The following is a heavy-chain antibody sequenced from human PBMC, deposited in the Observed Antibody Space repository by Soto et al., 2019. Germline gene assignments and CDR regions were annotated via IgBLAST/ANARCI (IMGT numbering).Heavy chain of an antibody. CDR2: IIPILGIA. D-gene: IGHD3-10*01. CDR1: GGTFSSYT. CDR3: ARGGKVRGVIRYYYYGRDV. V-gene: IGHV1-69*02. J-gene: IGHJ6*02. Sequence: QVQLVQSGAEVKKPGSSVKVSCKASGGTFSSYTISWVRQAPGQGLEWMGRIIPILGIANYAQKFQGRVTITADKSTSPAYMELSSLRSEDTAVYYCARGGKVRGVIRYYYYGRDVWGQGTTVTVSS.